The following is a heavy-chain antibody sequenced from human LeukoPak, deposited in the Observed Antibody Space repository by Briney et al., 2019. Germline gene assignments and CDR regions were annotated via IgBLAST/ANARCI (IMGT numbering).Heavy chain of an antibody. V-gene: IGHV3-30-3*01. CDR2: ISYDGSNK. D-gene: IGHD3-10*01. Sequence: GGSLRLSCAASGFTFSAHNMNWVRQAPGKGLEWVAVISYDGSNKYYADSVKGRFTISRDNAKNSLYLQMNSLRAEDTAVYYCARGKYGSGSYSWFDPWGQGTLVTVSS. J-gene: IGHJ5*02. CDR1: GFTFSAHN. CDR3: ARGKYGSGSYSWFDP.